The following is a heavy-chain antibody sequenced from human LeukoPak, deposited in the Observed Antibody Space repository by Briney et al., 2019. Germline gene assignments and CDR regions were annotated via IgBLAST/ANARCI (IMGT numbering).Heavy chain of an antibody. CDR2: IKQDGSEK. CDR1: GFTFSSYW. D-gene: IGHD3-10*01. J-gene: IGHJ4*02. V-gene: IGHV3-7*01. CDR3: ARSGEDNLYYFDY. Sequence: GGSLRLSCAASGFTFSSYWMIWVRQAPGKGLEGVANIKQDGSEKYYVDSVKGRFTISRDNAKNSLYLQMNSLRAEDTAVYYCARSGEDNLYYFDYWGQGTLVTVSS.